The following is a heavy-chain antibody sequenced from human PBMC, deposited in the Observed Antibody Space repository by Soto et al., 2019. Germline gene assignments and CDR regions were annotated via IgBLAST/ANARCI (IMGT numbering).Heavy chain of an antibody. CDR3: AREKRGGGRVNWFDP. D-gene: IGHD3-16*01. J-gene: IGHJ5*02. Sequence: ASVKVSCKASGYTFTGYYMHWVRQAPGQGLEWMGWINPNSGGTNYAQKFQGRVTMTRDTSISTAYMELSRLRSDDTAVYYCAREKRGGGRVNWFDPWGQGTLVTVSS. V-gene: IGHV1-2*02. CDR2: INPNSGGT. CDR1: GYTFTGYY.